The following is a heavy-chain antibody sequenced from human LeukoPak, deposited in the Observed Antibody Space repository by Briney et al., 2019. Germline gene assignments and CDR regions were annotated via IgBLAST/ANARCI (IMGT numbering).Heavy chain of an antibody. CDR3: VRGQDGYNEIDF. D-gene: IGHD5-24*01. V-gene: IGHV3-30-3*01. CDR2: ISYNGGTM. J-gene: IGHJ4*02. Sequence: GRSLRLSCAASGFIFRSYAMHWVRQAPGKGLEWVAMISYNGGTMHYADSVKDRFTISRDNSKNTLYLQMNSLRAEDTAIYYCVRGQDGYNEIDFWGQGTLITVSS. CDR1: GFIFRSYA.